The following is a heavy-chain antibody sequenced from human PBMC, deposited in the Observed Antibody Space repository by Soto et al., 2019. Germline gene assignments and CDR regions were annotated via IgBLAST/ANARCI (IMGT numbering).Heavy chain of an antibody. CDR2: IWHDGTLT. V-gene: IGHV3-33*01. D-gene: IGHD3-3*02. J-gene: IGHJ3*02. Sequence: QVQLVESGGGVVQSGRSPRLSCAASGFTFSSFGMHWVRQAPGKGLEWVALIWHDGTLTHYADSVKGRFTISRDNSKNMLYLQMNSLRADDTAVYYCARDRHFRGGPDDIWGQGTMVTVSS. CDR1: GFTFSSFG. CDR3: ARDRHFRGGPDDI.